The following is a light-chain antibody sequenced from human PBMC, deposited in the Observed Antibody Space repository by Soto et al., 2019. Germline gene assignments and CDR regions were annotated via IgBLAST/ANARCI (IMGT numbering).Light chain of an antibody. Sequence: QSVLIQPPSVSGAPGQTVTISCSGSSSNIGDNAVTWYQQVPGKAPRLLIYYDDLLPSGVSDRFSGSKSGTSASLAISGLQPEDEADYYCAARDDRLNARVFGGGTKVTVL. CDR2: YDD. J-gene: IGLJ2*01. CDR3: AARDDRLNARV. V-gene: IGLV1-36*01. CDR1: SSNIGDNA.